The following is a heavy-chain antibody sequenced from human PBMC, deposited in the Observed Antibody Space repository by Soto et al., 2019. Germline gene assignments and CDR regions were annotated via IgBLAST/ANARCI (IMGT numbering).Heavy chain of an antibody. D-gene: IGHD6-13*01. CDR2: INGEETDT. Sequence: GGSLRLSCAASGLPFSSYWMHWVRQATGKGLVWVSRINGEETDTTYADSVKGRLTISRDNSKNTLYLQIHTLRAEDTAVYYCAKVSSSWYAGFFDLWGQGTLVTVSS. J-gene: IGHJ4*02. CDR3: AKVSSSWYAGFFDL. CDR1: GLPFSSYW. V-gene: IGHV3-74*03.